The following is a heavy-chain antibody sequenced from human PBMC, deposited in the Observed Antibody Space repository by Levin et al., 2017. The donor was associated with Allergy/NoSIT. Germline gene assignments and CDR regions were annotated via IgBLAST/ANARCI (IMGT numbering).Heavy chain of an antibody. Sequence: SETLSLTCAVYGGSFSGYYWSWIRQPPGKGLEWIGEINHSGSTNYNPSLKSRVTISVDTSKNQFSLKLSSVTAADTAVYYCASRRPRPRYFVNPFDYWGQGTLVTVSS. CDR2: INHSGST. V-gene: IGHV4-34*01. J-gene: IGHJ4*02. CDR3: ASRRPRPRYFVNPFDY. D-gene: IGHD3-9*01. CDR1: GGSFSGYY.